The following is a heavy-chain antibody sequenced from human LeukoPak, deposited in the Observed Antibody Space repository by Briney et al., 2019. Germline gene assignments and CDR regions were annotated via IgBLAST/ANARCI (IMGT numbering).Heavy chain of an antibody. CDR3: ARVNGYSGYEPYYFDY. J-gene: IGHJ4*02. D-gene: IGHD5-12*01. Sequence: SETLSLTCTVSGGSISSGGYYWSWLRQHPGTGLEWIGCIYYSGSTYYNPSLKSRVTISVDTSKNQLSLKLSSVTAADTAVYYCARVNGYSGYEPYYFDYWGQGTLVTVSS. CDR1: GGSISSGGYY. V-gene: IGHV4-31*03. CDR2: IYYSGST.